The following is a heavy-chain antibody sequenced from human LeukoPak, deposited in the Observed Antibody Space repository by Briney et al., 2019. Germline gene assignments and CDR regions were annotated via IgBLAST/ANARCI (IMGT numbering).Heavy chain of an antibody. CDR1: GFTFSSYA. D-gene: IGHD3-10*01. CDR2: ISGSGGST. J-gene: IGHJ4*02. V-gene: IGHV3-23*01. Sequence: GGSLRLPCAASGFTFSSYAMSWVRQAPGKGLEWVSAISGSGGSTYYADSVKGRFTISRDNSKNTLYLQMNSLRAEDTAVYYCAKDRMVRGVMVPFDYWGQGTLVTVSS. CDR3: AKDRMVRGVMVPFDY.